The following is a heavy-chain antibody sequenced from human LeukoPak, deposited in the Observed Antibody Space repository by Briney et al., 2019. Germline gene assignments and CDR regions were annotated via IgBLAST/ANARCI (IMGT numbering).Heavy chain of an antibody. Sequence: GASVKVSCKASGYTFTSYGISWVRQAPGQGLEWMGWISAYNGNTNYAQKLQGRVTMTTDTSTSTAYMELRSLRSDDAAVYYCARDYYDSSGYPPVAEYFDYWGQGTLVTVSS. J-gene: IGHJ4*02. D-gene: IGHD3-22*01. CDR1: GYTFTSYG. CDR2: ISAYNGNT. CDR3: ARDYYDSSGYPPVAEYFDY. V-gene: IGHV1-18*01.